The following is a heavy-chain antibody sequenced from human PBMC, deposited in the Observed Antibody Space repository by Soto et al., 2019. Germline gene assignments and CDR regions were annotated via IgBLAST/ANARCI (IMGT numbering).Heavy chain of an antibody. Sequence: GGSLRLSCAASGFTFSSYGMHWVRQAPGKGLEWVAVISYDGSNKYYADSVKGRFTISRDNSKNTLYLQMNSLRAEDTAVYYCANLLYGDLNNYWGRGTRVTVSS. D-gene: IGHD4-17*01. CDR1: GFTFSSYG. CDR3: ANLLYGDLNNY. V-gene: IGHV3-30*18. J-gene: IGHJ4*02. CDR2: ISYDGSNK.